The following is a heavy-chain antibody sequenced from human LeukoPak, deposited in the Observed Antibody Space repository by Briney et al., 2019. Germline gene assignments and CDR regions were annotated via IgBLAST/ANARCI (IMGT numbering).Heavy chain of an antibody. Sequence: SRTLSVTCVISGDSVSSYSAAWNWIRQSRSGGLEWLGRTYYRSKWYNDYAVSVKSRITINPDTSKNQFSLQLNAVTPEDTAVYYCARGTVDGTCFDYWGQGTLVTVSS. D-gene: IGHD1-7*01. V-gene: IGHV6-1*01. CDR1: GDSVSSYSAA. J-gene: IGHJ4*02. CDR2: TYYRSKWYN. CDR3: ARGTVDGTCFDY.